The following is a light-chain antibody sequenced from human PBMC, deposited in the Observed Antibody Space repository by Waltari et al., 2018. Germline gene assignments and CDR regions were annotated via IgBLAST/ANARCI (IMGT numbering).Light chain of an antibody. CDR1: SGSLSTTSY. CDR3: ALYMGSGIWV. CDR2: KAN. V-gene: IGLV8-61*01. Sequence: QTVVTQEPSLSVSPGATVPLTCALSSGSLSTTSYATGYQQTPGQAPRTLVYKANARSAGVPDRCSGSILGNTAALTITGAQADDESDYYCALYMGSGIWVFGGGTRLTVL. J-gene: IGLJ3*02.